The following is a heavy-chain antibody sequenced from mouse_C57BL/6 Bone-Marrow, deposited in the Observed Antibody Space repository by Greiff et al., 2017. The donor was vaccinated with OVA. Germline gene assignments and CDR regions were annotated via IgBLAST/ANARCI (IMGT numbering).Heavy chain of an antibody. CDR2: INPNNGGT. V-gene: IGHV1-26*01. Sequence: VQLQQSGPELVKPGASVKISCKASGYTFTDYYMNWVKQSHGKSLEWIGDINPNNGGTSYNQKFKGKATLTVDKSSSTAYMELRSLTSEDSAVYYCARLGYYYWYFDVWGTGTTVTVSS. D-gene: IGHD2-12*01. CDR3: ARLGYYYWYFDV. CDR1: GYTFTDYY. J-gene: IGHJ1*03.